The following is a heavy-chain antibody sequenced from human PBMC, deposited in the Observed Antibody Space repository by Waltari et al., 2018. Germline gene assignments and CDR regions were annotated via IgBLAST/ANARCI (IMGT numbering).Heavy chain of an antibody. Sequence: QVQLVQSGAEVKKPGASVKVSCKASGYTFTSYDINWVRQATGQGLEWMGRMSTNRGNTGKEKKCQGTFTMTRNTSISTAYRGRSSLRSEATAVYYGARVGGGGLVRGKNWFDPWGQGTLVTVSS. CDR3: ARVGGGGLVRGKNWFDP. CDR2: MSTNRGNT. V-gene: IGHV1-8*01. CDR1: GYTFTSYD. D-gene: IGHD6-19*01. J-gene: IGHJ5*02.